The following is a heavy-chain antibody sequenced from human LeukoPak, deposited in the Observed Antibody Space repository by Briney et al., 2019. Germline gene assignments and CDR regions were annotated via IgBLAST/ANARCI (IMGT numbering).Heavy chain of an antibody. CDR1: GGSISSYY. CDR2: IYYSGST. V-gene: IGHV4-59*01. CDR3: ARGGGWLQLRGWSFDY. Sequence: PSETLSLTCTVSGGSISSYYWSWIRQPPGKGLEWIGYIYYSGSTNYNPSLKSRVTISVDASKTQFSLKLSSVTAAATAVYYCARGGGWLQLRGWSFDYWGQGTLVTVSS. J-gene: IGHJ4*02. D-gene: IGHD5-24*01.